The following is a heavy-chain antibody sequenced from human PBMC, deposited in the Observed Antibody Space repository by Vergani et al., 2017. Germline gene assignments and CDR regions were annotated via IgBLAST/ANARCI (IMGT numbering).Heavy chain of an antibody. Sequence: QVQLVASGGGLVRPGGSLRLSCAASGFIFSDYYMTWIRQTPGKGLEWLAHISDGGETIMYAESLKGRFTVSRDNTKNLLILQMKTLRVDDTATYYCGRKQSPEDLMDKRIDVWGQGTLVTVSS. V-gene: IGHV3-11*01. CDR3: GRKQSPEDLMDKRIDV. D-gene: IGHD1/OR15-1a*01. J-gene: IGHJ5*02. CDR1: GFIFSDYY. CDR2: ISDGGETI.